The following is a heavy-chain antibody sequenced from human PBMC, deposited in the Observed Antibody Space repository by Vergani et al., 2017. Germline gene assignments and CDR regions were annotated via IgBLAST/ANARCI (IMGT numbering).Heavy chain of an antibody. D-gene: IGHD1-26*01. J-gene: IGHJ3*02. CDR1: GGSISSYY. Sequence: QVQLQESGPGLVKPSETLSLTCTVSGGSISSYYWSWIRQPPGTGLEWIGYIYYSGSTNYNPSLKSRVTISVDTSKNQFSLKLSSVTAADTAVYYCARFKYGGSYLDAFDIWGQGTMVTVSS. CDR2: IYYSGST. CDR3: ARFKYGGSYLDAFDI. V-gene: IGHV4-59*01.